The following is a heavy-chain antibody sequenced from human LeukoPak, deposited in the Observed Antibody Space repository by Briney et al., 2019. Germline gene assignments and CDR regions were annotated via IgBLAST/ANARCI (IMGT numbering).Heavy chain of an antibody. Sequence: PSETLSLTCGVSGGSVSGSYWGWIRQPPGKGLEWIGEINLSGSTNYNSSLTTRVTISLDTPKNQFSLNLRSVTTADTAVYYCARVSISLFGVVTAHFDSWGQGTLVAVSS. V-gene: IGHV4-34*01. J-gene: IGHJ4*02. CDR1: GGSVSGSY. CDR3: ARVSISLFGVVTAHFDS. D-gene: IGHD3-3*01. CDR2: INLSGST.